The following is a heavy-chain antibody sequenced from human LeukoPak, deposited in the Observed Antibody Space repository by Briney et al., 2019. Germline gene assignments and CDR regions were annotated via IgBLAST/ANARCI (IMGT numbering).Heavy chain of an antibody. CDR3: ARSDGYCSTTRCPHWFDP. Sequence: PSETLSLTCAVYGGTFSGYYWNWIRQPPGKGLEWIGEIIHSGGTNYNPSLKSRISMSVDTSKNQVSLKLTSVTAADTAVYYCARSDGYCSTTRCPHWFDPWGQGTLVTVSS. CDR2: IIHSGGT. CDR1: GGTFSGYY. J-gene: IGHJ5*02. V-gene: IGHV4-34*12. D-gene: IGHD2-2*01.